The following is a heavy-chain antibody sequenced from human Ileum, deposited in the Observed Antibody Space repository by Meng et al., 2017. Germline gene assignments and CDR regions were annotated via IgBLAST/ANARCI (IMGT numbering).Heavy chain of an antibody. CDR1: GFTFTCPW. Sequence: QLVESGGGLAPPGGSLSLAWSASGFTFTCPWMHWVRQGPGKGLVWVSRINPDGSNPTYADSVKGRFTISRDNAKNTVYLQMNSLRAEDSALYYCTNDRLNHWGQGALVTVSS. J-gene: IGHJ1*01. D-gene: IGHD1-1*01. CDR2: INPDGSNP. CDR3: TNDRLNH. V-gene: IGHV3-74*01.